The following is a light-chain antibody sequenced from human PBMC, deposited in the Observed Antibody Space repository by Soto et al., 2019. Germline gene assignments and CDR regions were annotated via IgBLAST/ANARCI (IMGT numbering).Light chain of an antibody. CDR3: QQYNSYA. CDR2: AAS. V-gene: IGKV1-39*01. J-gene: IGKJ1*01. Sequence: QMTQSPSSLSASVGDRVTIICRASQSISSYLNWYQQKPGKAPKLLIYAASSLQSGVPSRFSGSGSGTDFTLTISSLQPEDFATYYCQQYNSYAFCQGAKVDIK. CDR1: QSISSY.